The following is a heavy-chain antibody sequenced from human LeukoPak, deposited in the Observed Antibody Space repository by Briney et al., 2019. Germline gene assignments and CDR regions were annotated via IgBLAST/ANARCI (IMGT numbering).Heavy chain of an antibody. CDR1: GFTFSSYS. D-gene: IGHD1-26*01. CDR3: AREDSGSYTVYYYYAMGV. CDR2: ISSSSSYI. Sequence: GGSLRLSCAASGFTFSSYSMNWVRQAPGKGLEWVSTISSSSSYIYYADSVKGRFTISRDNAKNSLYLQMNSLRAEDTAVYYCAREDSGSYTVYYYYAMGVWGQGTTVTVSS. J-gene: IGHJ6*02. V-gene: IGHV3-21*01.